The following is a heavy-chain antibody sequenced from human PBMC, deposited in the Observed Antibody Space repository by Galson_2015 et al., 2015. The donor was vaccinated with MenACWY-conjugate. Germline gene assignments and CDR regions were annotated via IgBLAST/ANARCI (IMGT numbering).Heavy chain of an antibody. CDR1: GFTFTGYD. V-gene: IGHV3-48*03. CDR2: ISKSGSPI. J-gene: IGHJ6*03. Sequence: SLRLSCAASGFTFTGYDFNWVRQAPGKGLEWVSYISKSGSPIYYADSVKGRFTISRDNTEKSLFLQMNSLTAGDTAIYFCARVATWIYQYYYYMDVWGKGTTVTVSS. D-gene: IGHD5-12*01. CDR3: ARVATWIYQYYYYMDV.